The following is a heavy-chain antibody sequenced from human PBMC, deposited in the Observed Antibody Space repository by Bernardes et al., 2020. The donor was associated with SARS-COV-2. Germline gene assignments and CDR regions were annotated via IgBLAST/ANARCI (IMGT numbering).Heavy chain of an antibody. CDR2: IRADSGNT. CDR1: GYAFSSYA. Sequence: ASVKVSCKTSGYAFSSYAVSWVRQAPGQGFEWMGWIRADSGNTPYTQRLQGRVTMTIDTSTDTAYMKLRSLRSDDTAVYYCARDEPEFYDTSGFYYFDSWGQGTQDTVSS. J-gene: IGHJ4*02. CDR3: ARDEPEFYDTSGFYYFDS. V-gene: IGHV1-18*01. D-gene: IGHD3-22*01.